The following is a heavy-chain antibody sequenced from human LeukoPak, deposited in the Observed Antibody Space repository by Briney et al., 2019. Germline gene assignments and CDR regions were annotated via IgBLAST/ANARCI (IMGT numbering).Heavy chain of an antibody. D-gene: IGHD2-2*02. V-gene: IGHV4-59*08. CDR3: ARGLYRYGRSTFDY. CDR1: GGSISSDY. Sequence: SETLSLTCTVSGGSISSDYWSWIRQPPGKGLEWIGYTSYSGRTYYNPSLRSRVTISVDTSKNHFSLKLSSVTAADTAVYYCARGLYRYGRSTFDYWGQGTLVTVSS. J-gene: IGHJ4*02. CDR2: TSYSGRT.